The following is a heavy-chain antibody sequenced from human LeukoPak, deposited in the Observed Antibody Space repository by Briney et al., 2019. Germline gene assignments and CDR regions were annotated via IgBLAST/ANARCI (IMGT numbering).Heavy chain of an antibody. V-gene: IGHV4-59*08. CDR2: IYYSGST. D-gene: IGHD3-22*01. CDR3: ARSTYYYDSSPGNY. J-gene: IGHJ4*02. Sequence: PSETLSLTCTVSGGSISSYYWSWIRQPPGKGLEWIGYIYYSGSTNYNPSLKSRVTISVDTSKNQFSLKLSSVTAADTAVYYCARSTYYYDSSPGNYWGQGTLVTVSS. CDR1: GGSISSYY.